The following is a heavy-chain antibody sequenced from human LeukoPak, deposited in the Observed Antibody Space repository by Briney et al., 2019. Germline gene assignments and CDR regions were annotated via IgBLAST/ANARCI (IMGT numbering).Heavy chain of an antibody. CDR3: ASAGYSSGWYGPPSVTQH. J-gene: IGHJ1*01. Sequence: SGESLRLSCAASGFTFSDYYMSWIRQAPGKGLEWVSYISSSGSTIYYADSVKGRFTISRDNAKNSLYLQMNSLRAEDTAVYYCASAGYSSGWYGPPSVTQHWGQGTLVTVSS. D-gene: IGHD6-19*01. CDR1: GFTFSDYY. V-gene: IGHV3-11*01. CDR2: ISSSGSTI.